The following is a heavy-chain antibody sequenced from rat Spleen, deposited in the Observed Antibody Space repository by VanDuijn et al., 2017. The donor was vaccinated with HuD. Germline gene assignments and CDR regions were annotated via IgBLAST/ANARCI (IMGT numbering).Heavy chain of an antibody. CDR1: GFSLFSYA. CDR2: MRFNGDT. D-gene: IGHD1-6*01. CDR3: ARRVSYGVLDA. Sequence: QVQLKESGPGLVQPSQTLSLTCTVSGFSLFSYAVNWVRQPPGKGLEWMGRMRFNGDTSYNSVLKSRLSISRDTSKNQVFLKVNSLQTDDTGTYYCARRVSYGVLDAWGQGASVTVSS. J-gene: IGHJ4*01. V-gene: IGHV2-63*01.